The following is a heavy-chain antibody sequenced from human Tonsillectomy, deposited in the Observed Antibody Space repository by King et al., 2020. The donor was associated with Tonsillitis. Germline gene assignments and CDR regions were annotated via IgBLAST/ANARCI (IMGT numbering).Heavy chain of an antibody. CDR1: GFTFSSYE. V-gene: IGHV3-48*03. J-gene: IGHJ6*04. CDR3: ARDRETYYDCWSVLSV. Sequence: QLVQSGGGLVQPGGSLRLSCAASGFTFSSYEMNWVRQAPGKGLEWVSYISSSGSTIYYADSVKGRFTISRDNAKNSLYLRMNSLRAEDTAVYYCARDRETYYDCWSVLSVWGKGTTVTVSS. D-gene: IGHD3-3*01. CDR2: ISSSGSTI.